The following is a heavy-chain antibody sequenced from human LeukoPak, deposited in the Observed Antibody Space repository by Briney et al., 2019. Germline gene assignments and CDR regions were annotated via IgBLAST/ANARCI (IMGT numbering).Heavy chain of an antibody. CDR1: GFTFSSYE. CDR3: ARAQTGITIFAVVDY. D-gene: IGHD3-3*01. Sequence: GGSLRLSCAASGFTFSSYEMNWVRQAPGKGLEWASYISGSGSTIYYADSVKGRFAISRDNAKNSLYLQMNSLRAEDTAVYYCARAQTGITIFAVVDYWGQGTLVTVSS. CDR2: ISGSGSTI. V-gene: IGHV3-48*03. J-gene: IGHJ4*02.